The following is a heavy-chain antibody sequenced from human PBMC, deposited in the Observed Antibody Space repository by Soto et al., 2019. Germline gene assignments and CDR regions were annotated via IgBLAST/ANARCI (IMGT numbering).Heavy chain of an antibody. CDR2: INPNSGGT. J-gene: IGHJ5*02. D-gene: IGHD3-10*01. CDR3: ARDLGDYGSGSYYNTNWFDP. CDR1: GYTFTGYY. Sequence: GASVKVSCKASGYTFTGYYMHWVRQAPGQGLEWMGWINPNSGGTNYAQKFQGWVTMTRDTSISTAYMELSRLRSDDTAVYYCARDLGDYGSGSYYNTNWFDPWGQGTLVTVSS. V-gene: IGHV1-2*04.